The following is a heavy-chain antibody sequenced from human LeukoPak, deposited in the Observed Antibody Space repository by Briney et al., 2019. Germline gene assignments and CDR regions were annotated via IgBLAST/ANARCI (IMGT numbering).Heavy chain of an antibody. D-gene: IGHD3-22*01. CDR2: INHSGST. V-gene: IGHV4-34*01. Sequence: SETLSLTCAVYGGSFSGYYWSWIRQPPGKGLEWIGEINHSGSTNYNPSLKSRVTISVDTSMNQFSLKLSSVTAADTAVYYCASYYDSSGYYDAFDIWGQGTMVTVSS. CDR3: ASYYDSSGYYDAFDI. CDR1: GGSFSGYY. J-gene: IGHJ3*02.